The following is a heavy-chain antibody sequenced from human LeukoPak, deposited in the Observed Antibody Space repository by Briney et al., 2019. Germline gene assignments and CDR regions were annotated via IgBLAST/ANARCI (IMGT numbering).Heavy chain of an antibody. J-gene: IGHJ5*02. CDR2: IIPIFGTA. CDR3: ARGGTTVTSLHWFDP. CDR1: GGTFSSYA. D-gene: IGHD4-17*01. V-gene: IGHV1-69*06. Sequence: SVKVSCKASGGTFSSYAISWVRQAPGQGLEWMGGIIPIFGTANYAQKFQGRVTITADKSTSTAYMELSSLRSEDTAVYYCARGGTTVTSLHWFDPWGQGTLVTVSS.